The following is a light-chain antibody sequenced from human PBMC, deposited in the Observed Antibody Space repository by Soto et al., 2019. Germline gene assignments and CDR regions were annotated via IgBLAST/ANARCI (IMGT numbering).Light chain of an antibody. CDR2: GAI. Sequence: EIVLTQSPGTLSLSPGERATLSCRASQSVSSSHLAWYQQKPGQAPRLLIYGAISRATGIPDRFSGSGSGPDFTLTISRLEPEDFALYYCQQSHNYMYTFGQGTKLEIK. V-gene: IGKV3-20*01. CDR1: QSVSSSH. J-gene: IGKJ2*01. CDR3: QQSHNYMYT.